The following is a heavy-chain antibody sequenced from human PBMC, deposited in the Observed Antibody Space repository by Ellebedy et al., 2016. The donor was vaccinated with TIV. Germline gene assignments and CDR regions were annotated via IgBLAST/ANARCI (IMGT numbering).Heavy chain of an antibody. CDR2: ISYDGINK. CDR3: AKVPLYDGAGNYHRNWFDP. D-gene: IGHD3-10*01. Sequence: GESLKISCAASGFTFRNYDMHWVRQAPGKGLEWVTVISYDGINKYYLDSVKGRFTVSRDNSKSTLYLEMNGLRADDTAVYYCAKVPLYDGAGNYHRNWFDPWGQGTLVTVSS. CDR1: GFTFRNYD. V-gene: IGHV3-30*18. J-gene: IGHJ5*02.